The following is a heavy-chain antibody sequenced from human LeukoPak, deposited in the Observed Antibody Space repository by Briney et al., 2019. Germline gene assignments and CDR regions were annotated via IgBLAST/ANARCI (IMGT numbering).Heavy chain of an antibody. D-gene: IGHD3-10*01. V-gene: IGHV1-2*02. J-gene: IGHJ5*02. Sequence: ASVKVSCKASGYSFTSYYMHWVRQAPGQGLEWMGWINPNSGGTNYAQKFQGRVTMTRDTSISTAYMELSRLRSDDTAVYYCARELLRVTMVRGVMRGRHNWFDPWGQGTLVTVSS. CDR3: ARELLRVTMVRGVMRGRHNWFDP. CDR1: GYSFTSYY. CDR2: INPNSGGT.